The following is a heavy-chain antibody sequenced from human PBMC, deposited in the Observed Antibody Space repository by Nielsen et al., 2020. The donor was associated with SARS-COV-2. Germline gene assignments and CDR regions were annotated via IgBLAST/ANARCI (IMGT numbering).Heavy chain of an antibody. D-gene: IGHD1-26*01. V-gene: IGHV3-21*06. J-gene: IGHJ6*02. Sequence: GESLKISCAASGFSFSSHTMNWVRQAPGKGLEWVSSISTKSSHMSYADLSKGRFTVSRDDAKNSLYLQMNSLSVEDTAVYYCARDGVGEVWDYYYGMDVWGQGTTVTVSS. CDR1: GFSFSSHT. CDR2: ISTKSSHM. CDR3: ARDGVGEVWDYYYGMDV.